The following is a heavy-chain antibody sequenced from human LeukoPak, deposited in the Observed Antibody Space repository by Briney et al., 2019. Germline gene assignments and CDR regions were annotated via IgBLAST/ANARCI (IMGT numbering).Heavy chain of an antibody. CDR2: INPSGGDT. CDR1: GYPFTTYY. CDR3: ARYLAWFHP. J-gene: IGHJ5*02. Sequence: GASVKISCKASGYPFTTYYIQWVRQAPGQGLEWMGFINPSGGDTSYAQKFQGRVTMTRDTSTTTVYMELSSLRSEDTAVYYCARYLAWFHPWGQGTLVTVSS. V-gene: IGHV1-46*01.